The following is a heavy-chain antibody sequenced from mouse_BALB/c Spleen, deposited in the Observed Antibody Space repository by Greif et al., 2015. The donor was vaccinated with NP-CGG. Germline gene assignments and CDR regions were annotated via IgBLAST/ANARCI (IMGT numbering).Heavy chain of an antibody. Sequence: VQLQHSGAELVRPGVSVKISCKGSGYTFTDYAMHWEKQSHAKSLEWIGVISTYYGDASYNQKFKGKATMTVDKSSSTAYMELARLTSEDSAIYYCARSKYGNHWFAYWGQGTLVTVSA. CDR2: ISTYYGDA. J-gene: IGHJ3*01. D-gene: IGHD2-10*02. CDR3: ARSKYGNHWFAY. V-gene: IGHV1S137*01. CDR1: GYTFTDYA.